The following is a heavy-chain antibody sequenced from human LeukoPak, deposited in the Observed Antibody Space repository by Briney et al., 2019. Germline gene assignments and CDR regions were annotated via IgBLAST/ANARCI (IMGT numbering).Heavy chain of an antibody. CDR1: GYTFTGYY. V-gene: IGHV1-2*02. D-gene: IGHD4-17*01. CDR2: INPNSGGT. J-gene: IGHJ4*02. CDR3: AREKNYGDYLDY. Sequence: GASVKVSCKASGYTFTGYYMHRVRQAPGQGLEWMGWINPNSGGTNYAQKFQGRVTMTRDTSISTAYMELSRLRSDDTAVYYCAREKNYGDYLDYWGQGTLVTVSS.